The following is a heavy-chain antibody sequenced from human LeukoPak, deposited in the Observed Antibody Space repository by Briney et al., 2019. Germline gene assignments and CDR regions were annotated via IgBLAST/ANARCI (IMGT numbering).Heavy chain of an antibody. Sequence: GASVKVSCKASGYTFTGYHVHWVRQAPGQGLEWMGITNPSGGSTSYAQKFQGRVTMTRDTSTSTVYMELSSLRSEDTAVYYCARRTSGTKYSSSWYYDYWGQGTLVTVSS. J-gene: IGHJ4*02. CDR3: ARRTSGTKYSSSWYYDY. V-gene: IGHV1-46*01. CDR2: TNPSGGST. D-gene: IGHD6-13*01. CDR1: GYTFTGYH.